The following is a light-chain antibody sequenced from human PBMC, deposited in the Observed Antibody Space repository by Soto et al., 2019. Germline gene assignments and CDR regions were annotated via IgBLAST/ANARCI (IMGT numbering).Light chain of an antibody. Sequence: QSALTQPASVSGSPGQSITISCTGTSSDVGGYKYVSWHQQHPGKAPKLIIYDVSNRPSGVSNRFSGSKSDNTASLTISGLQAEDEADYYCSSYRSSSSYVFGTGTKVTVL. V-gene: IGLV2-14*01. CDR1: SSDVGGYKY. J-gene: IGLJ1*01. CDR2: DVS. CDR3: SSYRSSSSYV.